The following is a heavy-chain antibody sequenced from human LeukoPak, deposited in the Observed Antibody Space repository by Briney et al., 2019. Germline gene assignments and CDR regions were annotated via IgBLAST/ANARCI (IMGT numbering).Heavy chain of an antibody. D-gene: IGHD4-23*01. Sequence: PGGSLRLSCAASGFSFHYAWMTWVRQGPGKGLEWVVHIKNKFAGGTAHYGAPVKGRITSPRDDSTYTVHLQMNGLNAEDTAVYYCTTVRDYGGQLFDYWGQGTLVTVSS. CDR1: GFSFHYAW. V-gene: IGHV3-15*01. CDR2: IKNKFAGGTA. J-gene: IGHJ4*02. CDR3: TTVRDYGGQLFDY.